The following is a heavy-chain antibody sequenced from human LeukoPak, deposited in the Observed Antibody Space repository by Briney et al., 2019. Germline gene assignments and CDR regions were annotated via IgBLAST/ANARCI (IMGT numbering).Heavy chain of an antibody. CDR1: GFTFSTYW. V-gene: IGHV3-23*01. CDR3: AKDQSDKGSYAAFDY. J-gene: IGHJ4*02. D-gene: IGHD3-10*01. CDR2: ISGSGDST. Sequence: GASLRLSCAASGFTFSTYWMHWVRQVPGKGLVWVSAISGSGDSTYYADSVKGRFTISRDNCKNTVYLQMNSLRAEDTAVYYCAKDQSDKGSYAAFDYWGQGTLVTASS.